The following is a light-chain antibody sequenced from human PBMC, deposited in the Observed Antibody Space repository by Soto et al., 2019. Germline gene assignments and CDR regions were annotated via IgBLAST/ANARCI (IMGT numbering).Light chain of an antibody. Sequence: IQRTQYTSTLSASVGDRVTITCRASQSISNRLAWYHQKPGKTPNLLIYDASNLGSGVPSRFSGSGSGTEFTLTISSLQPDDFATYYCQQYYTYSPFAQGT. CDR2: DAS. J-gene: IGKJ1*01. CDR1: QSISNR. V-gene: IGKV1-5*01. CDR3: QQYYTYSP.